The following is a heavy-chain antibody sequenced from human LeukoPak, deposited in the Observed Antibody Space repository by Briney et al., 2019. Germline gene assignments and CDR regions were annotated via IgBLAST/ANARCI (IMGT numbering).Heavy chain of an antibody. V-gene: IGHV3-23*01. D-gene: IGHD5-12*01. J-gene: IGHJ4*02. CDR2: ISGSGGST. CDR1: GFTFSSHA. Sequence: GGSLRPSCAASGFTFSSHAMSWVRQAPGKGLEWVSAISGSGGSTYYADSVKGRFTISRDNSKNTLYLQMNSLRAEDTAVYYCAKGWNGYDRFDYWGQGTLVTVSS. CDR3: AKGWNGYDRFDY.